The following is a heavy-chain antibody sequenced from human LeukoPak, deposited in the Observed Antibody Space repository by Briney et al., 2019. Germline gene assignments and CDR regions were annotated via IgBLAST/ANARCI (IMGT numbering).Heavy chain of an antibody. D-gene: IGHD3-22*01. CDR2: INHSGST. V-gene: IGHV4-34*01. CDR1: GGSLSGYY. J-gene: IGHJ4*02. CDR3: AREFQYYYDSSGYLDY. Sequence: SETLSLTCAVSGGSLSGYYWTWIRQPPGKGLEWIGEINHSGSTNYNPSLKSRVTISVDTSKNQFSLKLSSVTAADTAVYYCAREFQYYYDSSGYLDYWGQGTLVTVSS.